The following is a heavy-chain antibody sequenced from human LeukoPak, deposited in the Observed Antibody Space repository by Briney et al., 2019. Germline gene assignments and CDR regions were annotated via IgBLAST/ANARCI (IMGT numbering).Heavy chain of an antibody. V-gene: IGHV3-9*01. CDR2: ISWNSGSI. J-gene: IGHJ5*02. D-gene: IGHD5-12*01. CDR3: AKAGNSGYERQFDP. Sequence: GESLRLSCAASGFTFDDYAMHWVRQAPGKGLEWVSGISWNSGSIGYADSVKGRFTISRDNAKNSLYLQMNSLRAEDTALYYCAKAGNSGYERQFDPWGQGTLVTVSS. CDR1: GFTFDDYA.